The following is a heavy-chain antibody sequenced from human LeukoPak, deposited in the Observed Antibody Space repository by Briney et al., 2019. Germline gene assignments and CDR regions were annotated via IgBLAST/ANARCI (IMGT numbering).Heavy chain of an antibody. CDR1: GGSISSYY. V-gene: IGHV4-59*01. CDR2: IYYSGST. Sequence: PSQTLSLTCTVSGGSISSYYWNWIRQPPGKGLEWIGYIYYSGSTNYNPSLKSRVTISVDTSKNQFSLKLSSVTAADTAVYYCASSAYCSGGSCYSYDYWGQGTLVTVSS. D-gene: IGHD2-15*01. J-gene: IGHJ4*02. CDR3: ASSAYCSGGSCYSYDY.